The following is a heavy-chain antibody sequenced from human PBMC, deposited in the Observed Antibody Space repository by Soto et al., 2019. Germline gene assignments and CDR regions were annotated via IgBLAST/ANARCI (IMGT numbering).Heavy chain of an antibody. CDR3: ARQATGYYYGWFDP. D-gene: IGHD3-22*01. CDR2: IFYSGGT. CDR1: GGSMISYY. V-gene: IGHV4-59*04. Sequence: SETLSLTCTVSGGSMISYYWAWIRQPPGKGLEWIGTIFYSGGTFYTPSLKSRVTMSVDTSKNQFSLKLTSVTAADTAVYFCARQATGYYYGWFDPWGQGTLVTVSS. J-gene: IGHJ5*02.